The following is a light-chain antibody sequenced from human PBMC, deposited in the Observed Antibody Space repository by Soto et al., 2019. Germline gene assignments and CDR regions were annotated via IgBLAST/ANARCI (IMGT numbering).Light chain of an antibody. Sequence: QSVLNQPVSVSWSPGQQNTISFPWTMGAVGGYNYVSWYQQHPGKAPKLMIYDVSNRPSGVSNRFSGSKSGNTASLTISGLQAEVEADYYSNSYTSSSTYVFGTGTKVTVL. CDR1: MGAVGGYNY. J-gene: IGLJ1*01. CDR3: NSYTSSSTYV. V-gene: IGLV2-14*03. CDR2: DVS.